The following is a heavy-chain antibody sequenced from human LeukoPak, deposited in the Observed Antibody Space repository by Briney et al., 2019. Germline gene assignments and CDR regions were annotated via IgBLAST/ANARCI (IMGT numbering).Heavy chain of an antibody. CDR2: ISWNSGSI. V-gene: IGHV3-9*01. Sequence: QPGGSLRLSCAASGFTFDDYAMHWGRHAPGKGLEWVSGISWNSGSIGYADSVKGRFAISRDNAKNSLYLQMDSLRAEDTALYYCAKSPRGGRSPHFDYWGQGTLVTVSS. J-gene: IGHJ4*02. CDR1: GFTFDDYA. CDR3: AKSPRGGRSPHFDY. D-gene: IGHD3-16*01.